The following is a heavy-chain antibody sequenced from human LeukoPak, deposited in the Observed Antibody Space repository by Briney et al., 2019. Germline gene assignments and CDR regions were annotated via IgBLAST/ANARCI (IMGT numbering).Heavy chain of an antibody. CDR2: ISGSGGST. Sequence: TGGSLRLSCTASGFTFDKNGMSWVRQAPGKGLEWVSTISGSGGSTYYADSVKGRFTVSRDISKNTLFLQMNNLRAEDTAIYYCAKERCTGGTCYSDYWSQGTLVTVSS. CDR1: GFTFDKNG. CDR3: AKERCTGGTCYSDY. J-gene: IGHJ4*02. V-gene: IGHV3-23*01. D-gene: IGHD2-8*02.